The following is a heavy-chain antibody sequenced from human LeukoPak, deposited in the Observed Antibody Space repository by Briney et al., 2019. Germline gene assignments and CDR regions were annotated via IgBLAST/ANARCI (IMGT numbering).Heavy chain of an antibody. J-gene: IGHJ3*02. CDR1: AYTFSIYG. V-gene: IGHV1-18*01. D-gene: IGHD3-22*01. Sequence: ASVTVSFTASAYTFSIYGISWVRQAPGQGLEWMGWISVYNGNTKYAQNLQGRVTMTTDTSTTTAHMELRSLRSDDTAVYYCARGRYYDSGGYDEAFDIWGQGAAVTVSS. CDR2: ISVYNGNT. CDR3: ARGRYYDSGGYDEAFDI.